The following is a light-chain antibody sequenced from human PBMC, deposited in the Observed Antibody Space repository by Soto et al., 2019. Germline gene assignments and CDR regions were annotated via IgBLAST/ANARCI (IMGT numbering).Light chain of an antibody. CDR2: GVS. V-gene: IGKV3-20*01. J-gene: IGKJ2*01. Sequence: EVVMTQSPATLSVSPGERATLSCRASQSVTSNYLAWYQQKPGQAPRLLIYGVSSRATGVPDRFSGSGSGTDFTLTISRLEPEDFAVYYCQQYGTSPMYTFGQGTKLEI. CDR1: QSVTSNY. CDR3: QQYGTSPMYT.